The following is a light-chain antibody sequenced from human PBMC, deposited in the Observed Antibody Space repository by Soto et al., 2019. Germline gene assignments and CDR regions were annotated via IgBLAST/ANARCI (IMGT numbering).Light chain of an antibody. CDR2: KAS. V-gene: IGKV1-5*03. CDR3: QQYDTYLT. CDR1: HSISSW. Sequence: DIQMTQSPSTLSASLGDRVTITCRASHSISSWLAWYQQKPGKAPKLLIYKASSLESGVPSRFSGSGSGREFTLTISSLQPDDVATYYCQQYDTYLTFGGGTKVDIK. J-gene: IGKJ4*01.